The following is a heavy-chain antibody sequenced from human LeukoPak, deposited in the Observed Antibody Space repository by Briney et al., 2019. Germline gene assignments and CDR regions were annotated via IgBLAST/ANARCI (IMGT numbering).Heavy chain of an antibody. V-gene: IGHV5-51*01. Sequence: GESLKISCKGSGYSFTSYWIGWVRQMPGKGLEWMGIIYPGDSDTRYSPSFQGQVTISADKSISTAYLQWSSLKASDTAMNYCATDSGVIVGATRAFDIWGQGTMVTVSS. CDR1: GYSFTSYW. CDR2: IYPGDSDT. CDR3: ATDSGVIVGATRAFDI. J-gene: IGHJ3*02. D-gene: IGHD1-26*01.